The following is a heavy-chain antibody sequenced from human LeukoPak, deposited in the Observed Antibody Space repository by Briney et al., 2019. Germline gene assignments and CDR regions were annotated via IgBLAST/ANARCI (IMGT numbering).Heavy chain of an antibody. CDR2: IKQDGSEK. CDR1: GFTFSSYW. D-gene: IGHD3-22*01. J-gene: IGHJ5*02. CDR3: ARGTYYYVSSGYYYNWFDP. Sequence: GGSLRLSXAVSGFTFSSYWMNWVRQAPGKGVEWVANIKQDGSEKYYVDSVKGRFTISRDNAKNSLYLQMNSLRAEDTAVYYCARGTYYYVSSGYYYNWFDPWGQGTLVTVSS. V-gene: IGHV3-7*04.